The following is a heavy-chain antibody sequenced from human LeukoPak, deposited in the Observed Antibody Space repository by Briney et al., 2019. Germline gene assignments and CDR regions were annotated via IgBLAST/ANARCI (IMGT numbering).Heavy chain of an antibody. J-gene: IGHJ5*01. D-gene: IGHD3-16*02. Sequence: ASVKVSCKASGYTFTSYAMNWVRQAPGQGLEWMGWINTNTGNPTYAQGFTGRFVFSLDTSVTTAYLQISSLKAEDTAVYYFARAYQPLGGLSFPDSWGQGTLVTVSS. CDR2: INTNTGNP. V-gene: IGHV7-4-1*02. CDR3: ARAYQPLGGLSFPDS. CDR1: GYTFTSYA.